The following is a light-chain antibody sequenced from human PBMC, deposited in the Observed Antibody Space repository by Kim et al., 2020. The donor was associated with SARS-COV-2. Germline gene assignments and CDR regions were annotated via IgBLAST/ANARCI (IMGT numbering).Light chain of an antibody. CDR2: GAS. J-gene: IGKJ1*01. Sequence: VSPGERATLSCRASQSVKNYVVWYQHKPGQAPRVLIYGASTRATGVPVRCSGSGSGTEFTLTISSLQSEDFGIYYCQQYNNWPRTFGQGTKVDIK. V-gene: IGKV3-15*01. CDR3: QQYNNWPRT. CDR1: QSVKNY.